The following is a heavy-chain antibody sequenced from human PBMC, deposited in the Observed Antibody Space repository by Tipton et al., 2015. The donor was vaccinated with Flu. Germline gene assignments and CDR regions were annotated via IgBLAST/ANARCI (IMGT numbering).Heavy chain of an antibody. D-gene: IGHD1-26*01. CDR2: IRYDGSDK. V-gene: IGHV3-33*06. J-gene: IGHJ4*02. CDR1: GFRFSGSG. Sequence: QVQLVQSGGGVVQPGRSLRLSCVASGFRFSGSGFHWVRQAPGKGLEWVANIRYDGSDKYYTDSVKGRFTISRDDSKNTVSLQMDSLRVEDTALYYCAKWSGTYPLYYLDFWGQGTPVTVSS. CDR3: AKWSGTYPLYYLDF.